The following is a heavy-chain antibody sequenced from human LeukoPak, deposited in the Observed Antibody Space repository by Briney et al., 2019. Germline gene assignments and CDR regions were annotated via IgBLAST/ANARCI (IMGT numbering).Heavy chain of an antibody. CDR3: AKEPYRPPQWPGG. Sequence: GGSLRLSCAASGFSFSSYALSWVRQAPGKGPEWVSGISSSGKSTYYADSVKGRFTISRDNSKNTLYLQMNSLRAEDTAVYYCAKEPYRPPQWPGGWGQGTLVTVSS. V-gene: IGHV3-23*01. D-gene: IGHD6-19*01. J-gene: IGHJ1*01. CDR1: GFSFSSYA. CDR2: ISSSGKST.